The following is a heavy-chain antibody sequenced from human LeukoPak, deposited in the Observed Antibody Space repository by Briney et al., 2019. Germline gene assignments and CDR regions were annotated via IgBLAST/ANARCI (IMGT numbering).Heavy chain of an antibody. D-gene: IGHD5-18*01. CDR1: GFTFSSYE. Sequence: GGSLRLSCAASGFTFSSYEMNWVRQAPGKGLEWVSYISSSGSTIYYADSVKGRFTISRDNAKNSLYLQRNSLRAEDAAVYYCARGSQLWTFWGQGTLVTVSS. CDR3: ARGSQLWTF. V-gene: IGHV3-48*03. J-gene: IGHJ4*02. CDR2: ISSSGSTI.